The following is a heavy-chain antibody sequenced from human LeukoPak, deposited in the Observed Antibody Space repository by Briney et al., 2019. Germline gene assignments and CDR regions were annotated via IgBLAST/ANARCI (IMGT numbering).Heavy chain of an antibody. CDR2: ISSTGTVI. D-gene: IGHD2-15*01. Sequence: GGSLRLSCAASQFPFNDYYMNWIRQAPGKGLEWISYISSTGTVIHYADSVKGRFTISRDSAKTSLYLQMNSLRAEDTAVYYCTSSRYLYYFHFWGQGTQVTVSS. CDR3: TSSRYLYYFHF. CDR1: QFPFNDYY. V-gene: IGHV3-11*04. J-gene: IGHJ4*02.